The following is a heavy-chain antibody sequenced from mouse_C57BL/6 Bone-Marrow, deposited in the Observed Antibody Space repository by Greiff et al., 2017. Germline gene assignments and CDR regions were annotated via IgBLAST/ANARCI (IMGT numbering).Heavy chain of an antibody. CDR3: AREYGSSSSYWYFDV. CDR2: INPSTGGT. D-gene: IGHD1-1*01. J-gene: IGHJ1*03. Sequence: DVKLVESGPELVKPGASVKISCKASGYSFTGYYMNWVKQSPEKSLEWIGEINPSTGGTTYNQKFKAKATLTVDKSSSTAYMQLKSLTSEDSAVYYCAREYGSSSSYWYFDVWGTGTTVTVSS. V-gene: IGHV1-42*01. CDR1: GYSFTGYY.